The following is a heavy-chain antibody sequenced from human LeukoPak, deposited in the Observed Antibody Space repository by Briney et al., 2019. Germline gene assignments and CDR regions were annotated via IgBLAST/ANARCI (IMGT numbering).Heavy chain of an antibody. D-gene: IGHD6-13*01. CDR1: GGSFSGYY. J-gene: IGHJ6*02. V-gene: IGHV4-34*01. CDR3: ARYGAHSSNWYSRYYGMDV. Sequence: KASETLPLTCAVYGGSFSGYYWSWIRQPPGKGLEWIGEINHSGSTNYNPSLKSRVTISVDTSKNQFSLKLSSVTAADTAVYYCARYGAHSSNWYSRYYGMDVWGQGTTVTVSS. CDR2: INHSGST.